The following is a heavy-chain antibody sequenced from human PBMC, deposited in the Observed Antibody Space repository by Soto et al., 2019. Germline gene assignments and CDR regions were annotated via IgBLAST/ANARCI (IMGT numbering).Heavy chain of an antibody. CDR1: GFSLSTSGVG. Sequence: SGPTLVNPTQTLTLTCTFSGFSLSTSGVGVGWIRQPPGKALEWLALIYWNDGKRYSPSLKSRLTITKDTSKNQVVLTMTNMDPVDTATYYCAHSHNWNDDPYYYGMDVWGQGTTVTVSS. CDR2: IYWNDGK. V-gene: IGHV2-5*01. D-gene: IGHD1-1*01. CDR3: AHSHNWNDDPYYYGMDV. J-gene: IGHJ6*02.